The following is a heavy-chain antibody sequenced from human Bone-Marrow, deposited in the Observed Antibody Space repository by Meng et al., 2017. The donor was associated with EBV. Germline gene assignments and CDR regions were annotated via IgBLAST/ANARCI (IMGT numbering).Heavy chain of an antibody. V-gene: IGHV4-4*02. CDR2: IYHTGST. Sequence: QGELQESGPGLGKPSGTLSLTCAVSGASISSNNWWSWVRQPPGKGLEWIGEIYHTGSTNYNPSLKSRVTISVDRSKNQLSLKVRSVTAADTAVYYCARRALAGDVSVYFDYWDQGTLVTVSS. CDR1: GASISSNNW. CDR3: ARRALAGDVSVYFDY. D-gene: IGHD2-21*01. J-gene: IGHJ4*02.